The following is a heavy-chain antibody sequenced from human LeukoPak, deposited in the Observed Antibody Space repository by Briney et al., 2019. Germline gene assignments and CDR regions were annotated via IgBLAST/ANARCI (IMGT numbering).Heavy chain of an antibody. V-gene: IGHV1-69*02. D-gene: IGHD5-12*01. CDR3: ARALRWLHPNWFDP. J-gene: IGHJ5*02. CDR2: IIPILGIA. CDR1: GGTFSSYT. Sequence: ASVKVSCKASGGTFSSYTISWVRQAPGQGLEWMGRIIPILGIANYAQKFQGRVTITADKSTSTAYMELSSLRSEDTAVYYCARALRWLHPNWFDPWGQGTLVTVSP.